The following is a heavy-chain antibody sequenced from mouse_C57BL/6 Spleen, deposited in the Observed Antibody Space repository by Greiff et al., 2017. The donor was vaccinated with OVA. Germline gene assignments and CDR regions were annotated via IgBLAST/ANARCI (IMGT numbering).Heavy chain of an antibody. Sequence: QVQLQQSGAELVRPGSSVKLSCKASGYTFTSYWMHWVKQRPIQGLEWIGNIDPSDSETHYNQKFKDKATLTVDKSSSTAYMQLSSLTSEDSAVYYCARGAAQVPFAYWGQGTLVTVSA. D-gene: IGHD3-2*02. CDR2: IDPSDSET. J-gene: IGHJ3*01. CDR1: GYTFTSYW. CDR3: ARGAAQVPFAY. V-gene: IGHV1-52*01.